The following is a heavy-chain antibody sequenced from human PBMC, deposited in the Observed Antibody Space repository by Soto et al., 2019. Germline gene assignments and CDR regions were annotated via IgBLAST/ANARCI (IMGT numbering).Heavy chain of an antibody. CDR1: GASVSGGTYY. J-gene: IGHJ5*02. D-gene: IGHD3-22*01. CDR3: ARRAHGYPTNWFDP. V-gene: IGHV4-39*01. CDR2: VHYSGIT. Sequence: QLQLQESGPGLVKPSETLSLACSVSGASVSGGTYYWGWIRQPPGKGLEWVGDVHYSGITHYDPSLMGRATISVDTSHNQFSLKLSSVTAADTAVYYCARRAHGYPTNWFDPWGQGTVVIVSS.